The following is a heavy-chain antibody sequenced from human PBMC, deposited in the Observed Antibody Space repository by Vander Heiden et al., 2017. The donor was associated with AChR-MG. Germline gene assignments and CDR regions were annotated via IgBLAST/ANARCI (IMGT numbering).Heavy chain of an antibody. Sequence: QVHLVQSGAEVTKPGSSVQVSCKASGRTFSSYAIRWVRQAHGQGLEWMGGSIPIFGTANEAQKFQGRVTVTADKSTRTAYMELSSLGSEDTAVYYCARAVNTESTIFGVVITNYYYYGMDVWGQGTTVTVSS. CDR1: GRTFSSYA. V-gene: IGHV1-69*06. CDR3: ARAVNTESTIFGVVITNYYYYGMDV. CDR2: SIPIFGTA. J-gene: IGHJ6*02. D-gene: IGHD3-3*01.